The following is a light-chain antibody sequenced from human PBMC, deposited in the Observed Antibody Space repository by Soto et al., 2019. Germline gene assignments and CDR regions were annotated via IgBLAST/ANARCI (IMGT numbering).Light chain of an antibody. CDR3: QQYHNWPPIT. CDR2: GAS. CDR1: QFVSSN. V-gene: IGKV3D-15*01. J-gene: IGKJ5*01. Sequence: EIVMTQSPVTLSVSPGERATLSCRASQFVSSNLAWYQQKPGQAPTFLIYGASTRATGIPARFSGSGSGTECTLTISNLQSEDFAVYFCQQYHNWPPITFGQGTRLEI.